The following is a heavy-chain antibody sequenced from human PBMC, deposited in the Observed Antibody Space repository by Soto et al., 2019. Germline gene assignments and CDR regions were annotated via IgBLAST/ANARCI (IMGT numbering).Heavy chain of an antibody. D-gene: IGHD3-10*01. J-gene: IGHJ4*02. CDR3: ASARDYYFDY. CDR1: GFTFSTYW. Sequence: EVQLVESGGGLVQSGGSLRLSCGASGFTFSTYWMTWVRQAPGKGLEWVANINPDGSGKYYVDSLKGRFTISRDNAKNSLYLHMNSLRAEDTAIYYCASARDYYFDYWGQGTLVTVSS. V-gene: IGHV3-7*01. CDR2: INPDGSGK.